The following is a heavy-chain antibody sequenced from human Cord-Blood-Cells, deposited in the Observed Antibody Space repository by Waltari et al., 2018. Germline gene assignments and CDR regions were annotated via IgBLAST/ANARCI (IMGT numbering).Heavy chain of an antibody. Sequence: EVQLVESGGGLVQPGGSLRLSCAAHGFHFSSYWMHWVRQAPGKGLVWVSRINRDGSSTSYADSVKGRFTISRDNAKNTLYLQMNSLRAEDTAVYYCARVAVYGDVFDYWGQGTLVTVSS. J-gene: IGHJ4*02. CDR3: ARVAVYGDVFDY. CDR1: GFHFSSYW. V-gene: IGHV3-74*01. CDR2: INRDGSST. D-gene: IGHD4-17*01.